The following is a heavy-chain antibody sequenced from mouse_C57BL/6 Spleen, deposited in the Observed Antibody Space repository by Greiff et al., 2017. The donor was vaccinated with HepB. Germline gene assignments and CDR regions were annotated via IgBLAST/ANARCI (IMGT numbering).Heavy chain of an antibody. V-gene: IGHV1-15*01. CDR3: TREGPQAWFAY. J-gene: IGHJ3*01. CDR1: GYTFTDYE. CDR2: IDPETGGT. Sequence: QVQLQQSGAELVRPGASVTLSCKASGYTFTDYEMHWVKQTPVHGLEWIGAIDPETGGTAYNQKFKGKAILTADKSSSTAYMELRSLTSEDSAVYYCTREGPQAWFAYWGQGTLVTVSA.